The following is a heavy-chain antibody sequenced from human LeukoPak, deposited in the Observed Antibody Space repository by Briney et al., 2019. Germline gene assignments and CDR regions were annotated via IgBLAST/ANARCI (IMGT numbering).Heavy chain of an antibody. J-gene: IGHJ4*02. CDR3: ARESRVIAARPMGFDY. Sequence: PGGSLRLSCAASGFTFSSYSMNWVRQAPGKGLEWVSSISSSSSYIYYADSVKGRFTISRDNAKNSLYLQMNSLRAEDTAAYYCARESRVIAARPMGFDYWGQGTLVTVSS. CDR2: ISSSSSYI. V-gene: IGHV3-21*01. CDR1: GFTFSSYS. D-gene: IGHD6-6*01.